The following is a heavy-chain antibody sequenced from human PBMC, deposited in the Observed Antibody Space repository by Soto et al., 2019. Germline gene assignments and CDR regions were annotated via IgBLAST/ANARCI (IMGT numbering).Heavy chain of an antibody. J-gene: IGHJ5*02. Sequence: GGSRRLSWPASGLNVSRNYMSWVRQAPGKGLEWVSLIYSGGDTYYADSVKGRFTIPRDNSKNTLYLQMNSLRAEDTAVYYCAREDWFDAWGQGTLVTVSS. CDR2: IYSGGDT. CDR1: GLNVSRNY. V-gene: IGHV3-53*01. CDR3: AREDWFDA.